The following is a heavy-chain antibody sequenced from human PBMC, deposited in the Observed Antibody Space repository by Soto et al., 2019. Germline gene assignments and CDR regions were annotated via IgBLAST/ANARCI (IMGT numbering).Heavy chain of an antibody. V-gene: IGHV1-69*02. CDR1: GGTFSSYT. J-gene: IGHJ6*03. CDR2: IIPILGIA. CDR3: ARGSTIFGVVINYYYYYMDV. D-gene: IGHD3-3*01. Sequence: SVKVSCKASGGTFSSYTISWVRQAPGQGLEWMGRIIPILGIANYAQKFQGRVTITADKSTSTAYMELSSLRSEDTAVYYCARGSTIFGVVINYYYYYMDVWGKGTTVTVSS.